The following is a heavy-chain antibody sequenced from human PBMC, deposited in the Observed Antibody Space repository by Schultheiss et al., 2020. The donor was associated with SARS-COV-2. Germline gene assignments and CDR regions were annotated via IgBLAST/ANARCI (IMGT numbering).Heavy chain of an antibody. CDR3: ARHRSYYYESSGYFDY. Sequence: SETLSLTCTVSGGSISSYYWSWIRQPPGKGLEWIGYIYYSGSTNYNPSLKSRVTISVDTSKKQFSLKLSSVTAADTAVYYCARHRSYYYESSGYFDYWGQGTLVTVSS. V-gene: IGHV4-59*08. J-gene: IGHJ4*02. D-gene: IGHD3-22*01. CDR2: IYYSGST. CDR1: GGSISSYY.